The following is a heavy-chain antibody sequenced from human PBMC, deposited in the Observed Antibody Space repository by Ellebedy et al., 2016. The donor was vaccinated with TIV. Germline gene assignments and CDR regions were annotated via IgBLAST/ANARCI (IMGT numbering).Heavy chain of an antibody. CDR3: ARDYSNSGRPVNWFNP. CDR1: GGSVSSGSHY. Sequence: SETLSLXXAVSGGSVSSGSHYWSWIRQPPGQGLEWIGYIYYSGRTKYSPSLTGRVTMSIDTSRNQFSLKLNSVTAADMAVYYCARDYSNSGRPVNWFNPWGQGTLVTVTS. J-gene: IGHJ5*02. V-gene: IGHV4-61*01. CDR2: IYYSGRT. D-gene: IGHD4-11*01.